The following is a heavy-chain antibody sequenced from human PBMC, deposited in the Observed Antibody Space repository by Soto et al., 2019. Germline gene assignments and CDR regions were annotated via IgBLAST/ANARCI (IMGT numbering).Heavy chain of an antibody. CDR3: XXXXXPXDY. CDR1: GYTFTSYX. J-gene: IGHJ4*02. CDR2: IRAPNGKT. V-gene: IGHV1-18*01. Sequence: QVQLVQSGAEVKKPGASVKVSCKAAGYTFTSYXXXWARQAPGQGLEWMGWIRAPNGKTNYAQKLXXXXXXXXXXXXXXXXXXXXXXXXXXXXXXXXXXXXXPXDYWGQGTLVTVSS.